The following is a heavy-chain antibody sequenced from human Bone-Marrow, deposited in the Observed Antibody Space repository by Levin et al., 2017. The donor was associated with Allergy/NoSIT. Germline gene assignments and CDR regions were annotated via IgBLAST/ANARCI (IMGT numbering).Heavy chain of an antibody. CDR2: ISSSSSYI. CDR1: GFTFSSYS. V-gene: IGHV3-21*01. J-gene: IGHJ4*02. D-gene: IGHD6-19*01. CDR3: ARGVTIAVATIGY. Sequence: GESLKISCAASGFTFSSYSMNWVRQAPGKGLEWVSSISSSSSYIYYADSVKGRFTISRDNAKNSLYLQMNSLRAEDTAVYYCARGVTIAVATIGYWGQGTLVTVSS.